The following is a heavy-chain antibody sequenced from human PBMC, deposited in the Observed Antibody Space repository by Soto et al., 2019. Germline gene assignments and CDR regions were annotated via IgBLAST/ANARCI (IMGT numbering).Heavy chain of an antibody. V-gene: IGHV3-15*01. CDR2: IKSKSDFGTT. CDR1: GFTFSNAW. D-gene: IGHD3-22*01. J-gene: IGHJ3*02. Sequence: SLRLSCAASGFTFSNAWMSWVRQAPGKGLEWVGRIKSKSDFGTTDYAVPVKGRFTISRDDSRNTLYLQINSLNTEDTAMYYCNARIYYDSGGSTPPDVFDIWGQGTMVTVSS. CDR3: NARIYYDSGGSTPPDVFDI.